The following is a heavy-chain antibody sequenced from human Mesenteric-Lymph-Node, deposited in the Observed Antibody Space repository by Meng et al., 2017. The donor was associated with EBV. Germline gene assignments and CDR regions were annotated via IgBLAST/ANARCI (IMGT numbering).Heavy chain of an antibody. V-gene: IGHV3-74*01. Sequence: HLVESGECLAQPGGSLRLPLAASGFTFTTYWMHWVRQAPGKGLVWVSRVNSDGSSTTYADSVRGRFTISRDNAKNTVYLQMNSLGAEDTAVYYCTRGATGKFDPWGQGTLVTVSS. CDR3: TRGATGKFDP. CDR1: GFTFTTYW. J-gene: IGHJ5*02. CDR2: VNSDGSST.